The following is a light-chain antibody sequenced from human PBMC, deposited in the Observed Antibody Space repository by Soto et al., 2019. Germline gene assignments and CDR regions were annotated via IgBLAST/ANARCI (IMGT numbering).Light chain of an antibody. CDR3: PQSYSTPPYT. J-gene: IGKJ2*01. CDR2: AAS. Sequence: DIQMTQSPSSLSASVGDRVTITCRASQSISSYLNWYQQKPGKAPKLLIYAASSLQSGVPSRFSGSGSGTDFTLTISSLQPEDFATYYCPQSYSTPPYTFGQGTKLEIK. V-gene: IGKV1-39*01. CDR1: QSISSY.